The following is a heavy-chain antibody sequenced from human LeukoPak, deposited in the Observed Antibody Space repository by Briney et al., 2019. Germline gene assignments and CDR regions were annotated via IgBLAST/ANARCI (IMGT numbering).Heavy chain of an antibody. V-gene: IGHV1-2*02. CDR3: ARAFSSSWYGPGDC. Sequence: PGASVKVSCEPSGYTFTDYYLYWVRQAPGQGLEWMGWINPNSGGTNYAQNFQGRVTMTRDTSISTAYMELSRLRSDDTAVYYCARAFSSSWYGPGDCWGQGTLVTVSS. CDR2: INPNSGGT. D-gene: IGHD6-13*01. CDR1: GYTFTDYY. J-gene: IGHJ4*02.